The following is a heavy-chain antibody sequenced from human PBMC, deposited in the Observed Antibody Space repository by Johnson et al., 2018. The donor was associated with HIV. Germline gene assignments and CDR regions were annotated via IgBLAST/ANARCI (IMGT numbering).Heavy chain of an antibody. J-gene: IGHJ3*02. D-gene: IGHD3-22*01. CDR2: IRSDGSNK. V-gene: IGHV3-30-3*01. CDR1: GFTFSSYA. CDR3: ARSSGYYGTDAFDI. Sequence: QVQLVESGGGVVQPGRSLRLSCAASGFTFSSYAMHWVRQAPGKGLEWVAFIRSDGSNKYYADSVKGRFTISRDNSKNTLYLQMNSLRPEDTAVYYCARSSGYYGTDAFDIWGQGTMVTVSS.